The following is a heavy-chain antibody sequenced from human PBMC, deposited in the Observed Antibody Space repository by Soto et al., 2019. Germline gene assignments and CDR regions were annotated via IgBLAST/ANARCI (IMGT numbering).Heavy chain of an antibody. D-gene: IGHD1-26*01. J-gene: IGHJ3*02. Sequence: PGGSLRLSCAASGFTFSSYGMHWVRQAPGKGLEWVAVIWYDGSNKYYADSVKGRFTISRDNSKNTLYLQMNSLRAEDTAVYYCARDHGWELLSPAFDIWGQGTMVTVSS. V-gene: IGHV3-33*01. CDR1: GFTFSSYG. CDR2: IWYDGSNK. CDR3: ARDHGWELLSPAFDI.